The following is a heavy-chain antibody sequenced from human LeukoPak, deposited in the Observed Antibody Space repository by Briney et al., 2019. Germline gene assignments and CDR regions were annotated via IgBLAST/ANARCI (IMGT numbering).Heavy chain of an antibody. Sequence: ASVKVSCKASGYTFTGYYMHWVRQAPGQGLEWMGIINPSGGSTSYAQKFQGRVTMTRDTSTSTVYMELSSLRSEDTAVYYCARETLNSGSYGGPFDYWGQGTLVTVSS. V-gene: IGHV1-46*01. CDR2: INPSGGST. J-gene: IGHJ4*02. CDR1: GYTFTGYY. CDR3: ARETLNSGSYGGPFDY. D-gene: IGHD1-26*01.